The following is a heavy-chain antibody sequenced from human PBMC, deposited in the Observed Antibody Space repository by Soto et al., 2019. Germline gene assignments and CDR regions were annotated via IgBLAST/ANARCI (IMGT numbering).Heavy chain of an antibody. CDR1: GFTFSSFW. V-gene: IGHV3-7*01. J-gene: IGHJ4*01. CDR3: ARRRYGDYGDYFVY. D-gene: IGHD4-17*01. Sequence: EVQLVESGGSLVQPGGSLRLSCAASGFTFSSFWMSWVRQAPGKGLEWMANIKQDGSEKYYMDSVRVRFSISRDNAKNSLFMQMNSLRAEDTAVYYCARRRYGDYGDYFVYWDQGTLVTVSS. CDR2: IKQDGSEK.